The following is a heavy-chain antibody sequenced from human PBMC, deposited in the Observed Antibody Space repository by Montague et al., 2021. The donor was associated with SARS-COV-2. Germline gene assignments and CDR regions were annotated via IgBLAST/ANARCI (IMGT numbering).Heavy chain of an antibody. CDR3: AREGYCYNHYYYGMDV. J-gene: IGHJ6*02. Sequence: SLRLSCAASGFTFSSYWMSWVRQAPGKGLEWVANIKQDGSEKYYVDSVKGRFTISRDNAKNSLYLQMNSLRAEDTAVYYCAREGYCYNHYYYGMDVWGQGTTVTVSS. D-gene: IGHD2-21*01. CDR1: GFTFSSYW. V-gene: IGHV3-7*01. CDR2: IKQDGSEK.